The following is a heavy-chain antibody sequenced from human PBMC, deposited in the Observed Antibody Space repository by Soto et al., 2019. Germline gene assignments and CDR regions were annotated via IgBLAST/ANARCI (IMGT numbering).Heavy chain of an antibody. CDR3: AKEAFPGEFFFDY. CDR1: GFTFNTYA. Sequence: EVQLLESGGGLVQPGGSLRLSWAASGFTFNTYAMTWVRQAPGKGLEWVSTIGGSVGSIYYADSVKGRFTISRDNSKNTLSLQMNSLSPEDTAVYYCAKEAFPGEFFFDYWGQGTLVTVSS. CDR2: IGGSVGSI. D-gene: IGHD3-10*01. V-gene: IGHV3-23*01. J-gene: IGHJ4*02.